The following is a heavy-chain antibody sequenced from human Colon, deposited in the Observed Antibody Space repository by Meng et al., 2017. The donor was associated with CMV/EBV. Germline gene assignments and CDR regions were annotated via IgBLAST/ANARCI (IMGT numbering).Heavy chain of an antibody. CDR2: IRFDGETT. Sequence: LSLTCVASGFTFSSFGMHWVRQSPGKGLEWVAFIRFDGETTYYADSVKGRFTIYRDNPQKTLYLEMKSLRPEDTAVYYCAKKEASASLDYWGQGTLVTVSS. CDR3: AKKEASASLDY. V-gene: IGHV3-30*02. J-gene: IGHJ1*01. CDR1: GFTFSSFG. D-gene: IGHD3-16*01.